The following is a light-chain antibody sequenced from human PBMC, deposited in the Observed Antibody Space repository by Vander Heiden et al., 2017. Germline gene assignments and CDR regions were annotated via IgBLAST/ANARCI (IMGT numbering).Light chain of an antibody. CDR1: SSDVGNDNY. Sequence: QSALTQPASVSGSPGQPITLSCAGTSSDVGNDNYVSWYQQHPGKAPKLVIYDVTNRPSGVSNRFSGAKSGNTASLTISGLQPEDETDYYCSSYTTSSTQVFGTGTKVTVL. J-gene: IGLJ1*01. CDR3: SSYTTSSTQV. V-gene: IGLV2-14*03. CDR2: DVT.